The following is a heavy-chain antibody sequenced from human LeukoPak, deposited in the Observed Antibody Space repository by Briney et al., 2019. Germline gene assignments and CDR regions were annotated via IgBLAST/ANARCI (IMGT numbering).Heavy chain of an antibody. CDR1: GFTFSSYA. Sequence: GGSLRLSCAASGFTFSSYAMNWVRQAPGKGLEWVSVIYSGGNTYYADSVKGRFTIPRDNSKNTLYLQMNSLRAEDTAVYYCASESQWLDLDYWGQGTLVTVSS. V-gene: IGHV3-53*01. D-gene: IGHD6-19*01. J-gene: IGHJ4*02. CDR2: IYSGGNT. CDR3: ASESQWLDLDY.